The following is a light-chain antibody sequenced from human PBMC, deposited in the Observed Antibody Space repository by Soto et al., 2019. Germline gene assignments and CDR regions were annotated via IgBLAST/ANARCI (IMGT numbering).Light chain of an antibody. CDR1: SSDVGGYNY. CDR2: KVS. CDR3: SSYTSSSAPYV. Sequence: QSALTQPASVSGSPGQSITISCTGTSSDVGGYNYVSWYQQHPGKAPKLMIYKVSNRPSGVSNRFSGSKSGNTASLTISGLHAEDEADYYCSSYTSSSAPYVFGTGTKLTVL. V-gene: IGLV2-14*01. J-gene: IGLJ1*01.